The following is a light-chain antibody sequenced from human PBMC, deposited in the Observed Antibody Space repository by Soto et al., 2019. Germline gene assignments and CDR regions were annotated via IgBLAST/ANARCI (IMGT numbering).Light chain of an antibody. CDR3: QQYGNSPYT. V-gene: IGKV3-20*01. CDR2: GAS. J-gene: IGKJ2*01. CDR1: QSVSSSY. Sequence: EIVLTQSPGTLSLSPGERATLSCRASQSVSSSYLAWYQQKPGQAPRLLIYGASSRATGIPDRFSGSRSGTYFTLTIRRLEPEDFAVYYCQQYGNSPYTLGQGTKLEIK.